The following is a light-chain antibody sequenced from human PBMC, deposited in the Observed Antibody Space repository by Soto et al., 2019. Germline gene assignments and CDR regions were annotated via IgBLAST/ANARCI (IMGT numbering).Light chain of an antibody. CDR1: QSIRSN. Sequence: EVLMTQSPATLSVSPGETATLSCRASQSIRSNLAWYQQKPGHAPRLLIYGASTRATGIPGRFSGSGSGTEFTLTISSLQFEDFAVYYCHQYKNWPRTFGQGTKVDIK. CDR3: HQYKNWPRT. V-gene: IGKV3-15*01. J-gene: IGKJ1*01. CDR2: GAS.